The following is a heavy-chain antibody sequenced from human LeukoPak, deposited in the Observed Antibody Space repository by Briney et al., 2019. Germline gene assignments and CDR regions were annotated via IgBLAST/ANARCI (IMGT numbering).Heavy chain of an antibody. CDR3: ARDRAEGMFGELLYTFDY. CDR2: INPSGGST. D-gene: IGHD3-10*02. V-gene: IGHV1-46*01. CDR1: GYTFTSYY. Sequence: ASVKVSCKASGYTFTSYYMHWVRQAPGQGLEWMGIINPSGGSTSYAQKFQGRVTMTRDTSTSTVYMELSSLRSEDTAVYYCARDRAEGMFGELLYTFDYWGLGTLVTVSS. J-gene: IGHJ4*02.